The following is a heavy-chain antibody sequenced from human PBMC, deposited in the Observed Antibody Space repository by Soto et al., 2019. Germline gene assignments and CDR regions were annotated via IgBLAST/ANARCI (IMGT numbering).Heavy chain of an antibody. Sequence: QVQLVESGGGVVQPGRSLRLSCAASGFTFSSYGMHWVRQAPGKGLEWVAVIWYDGSNKYYADSVKGRFTISRDNSKNTLYLQMNSLRAEDTAVYYCARDGQYGEYGPTPPNYFDYWGQGTLVTVSS. CDR3: ARDGQYGEYGPTPPNYFDY. CDR1: GFTFSSYG. J-gene: IGHJ4*02. D-gene: IGHD4-17*01. CDR2: IWYDGSNK. V-gene: IGHV3-33*01.